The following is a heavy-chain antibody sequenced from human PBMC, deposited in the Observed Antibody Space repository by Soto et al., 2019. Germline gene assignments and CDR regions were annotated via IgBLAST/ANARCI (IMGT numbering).Heavy chain of an antibody. CDR1: GYSFTSYW. Sequence: LKISCKGSGYSFTSYWISWVRQMPGKGLEWMGRIDPSDSYTNYSPSFQGHVTISADKSISTAYLQWSSLKASDTAMYYCARRYSIFHYYGMDVWGQGTTVTVSS. V-gene: IGHV5-10-1*01. J-gene: IGHJ6*02. D-gene: IGHD3-3*02. CDR3: ARRYSIFHYYGMDV. CDR2: IDPSDSYT.